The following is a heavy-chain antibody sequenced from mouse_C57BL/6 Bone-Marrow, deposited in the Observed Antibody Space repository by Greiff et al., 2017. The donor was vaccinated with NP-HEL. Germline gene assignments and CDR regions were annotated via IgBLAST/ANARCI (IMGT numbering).Heavy chain of an antibody. CDR3: ARNRVDYYAMDY. CDR2: IDPSDSYT. Sequence: VQLQQPGAELVMPGASVKLSCKASGYTFTSYWMHWVKQRPGQGLEWIGEIDPSDSYTNYNQKFKGKSTLTVDKSSSTAYMQLSSLTSEDSAVYYCARNRVDYYAMDYWGQGTSVTVSS. D-gene: IGHD1-1*01. CDR1: GYTFTSYW. J-gene: IGHJ4*01. V-gene: IGHV1-69*01.